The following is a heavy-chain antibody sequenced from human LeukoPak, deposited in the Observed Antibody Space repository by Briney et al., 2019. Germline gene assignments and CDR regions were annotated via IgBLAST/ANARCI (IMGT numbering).Heavy chain of an antibody. Sequence: SSETLSLTCTVSGYSISSGYYWGWIRQSPGKGLEYIGIIYHSGSTNYNPSLKSRVTISVDTSKNQFSLKMTSVTAADTAVYYCVREPYYYDSRGYDYWGQGTLVTVSS. CDR2: IYHSGST. D-gene: IGHD3-22*01. CDR3: VREPYYYDSRGYDY. CDR1: GYSISSGYY. J-gene: IGHJ4*02. V-gene: IGHV4-38-2*02.